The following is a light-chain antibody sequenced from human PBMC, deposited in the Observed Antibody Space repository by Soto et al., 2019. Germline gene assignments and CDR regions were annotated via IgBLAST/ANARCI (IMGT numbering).Light chain of an antibody. Sequence: DIQLTQSPSFLSASVGDRVTLTCRASQGISSFLAWYQQKPGKAPKLLIYAASTLQSGVPSRFSGSGSGTEFTLTISSLQPEDFATYYCQQLNSYPLTFGGGTKLEI. J-gene: IGKJ4*01. V-gene: IGKV1-9*01. CDR1: QGISSF. CDR3: QQLNSYPLT. CDR2: AAS.